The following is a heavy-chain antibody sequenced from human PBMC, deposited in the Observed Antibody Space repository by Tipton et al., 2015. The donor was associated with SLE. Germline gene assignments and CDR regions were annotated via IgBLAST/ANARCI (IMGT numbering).Heavy chain of an antibody. J-gene: IGHJ4*02. CDR3: ARGWSAWFFDY. Sequence: SLRLSCAASGFTFDDYSMHWVRQAPGKGLEWVSGITWGSGTIYYADSVKGRFTISRDNAKNSLYLQMNSLRAEDTAVYYCARGWSAWFFDYWGQGTLVTVSS. D-gene: IGHD2-15*01. CDR1: GFTFDDYS. CDR2: ITWGSGTI. V-gene: IGHV3-9*01.